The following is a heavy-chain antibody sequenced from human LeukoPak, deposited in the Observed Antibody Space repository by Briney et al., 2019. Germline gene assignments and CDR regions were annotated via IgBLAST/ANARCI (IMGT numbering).Heavy chain of an antibody. Sequence: GGSLRLSCAASGFTFSSYGMHWVRQAPGTGLEGVAVIWYDGSNKYYADPVKGRFTISRDNSKNTLYLQMNSLSAEDTAVYYCARGSDYFLDYWGQGTLVTVSS. CDR3: ARGSDYFLDY. D-gene: IGHD2/OR15-2a*01. V-gene: IGHV3-33*01. CDR2: IWYDGSNK. J-gene: IGHJ4*02. CDR1: GFTFSSYG.